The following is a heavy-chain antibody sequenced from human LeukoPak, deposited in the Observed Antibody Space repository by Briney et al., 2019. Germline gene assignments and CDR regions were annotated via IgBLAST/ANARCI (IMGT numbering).Heavy chain of an antibody. CDR2: ISGDGGST. D-gene: IGHD3-9*01. CDR1: GFTFDDYA. J-gene: IGHJ4*02. V-gene: IGHV3-43*02. CDR3: AKDIIPYYDILTGYFSNPDFDY. Sequence: PGGSLRLSCAASGFTFDDYAMHWVRQAPGKGLEWVSLISGDGGSTYYADSVKGRFTISRDNSKNSLYLQMNSLRTEDTALYYCAKDIIPYYDILTGYFSNPDFDYWGQGTLVTVSS.